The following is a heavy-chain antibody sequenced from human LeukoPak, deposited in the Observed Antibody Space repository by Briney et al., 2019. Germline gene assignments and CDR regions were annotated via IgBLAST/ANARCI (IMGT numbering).Heavy chain of an antibody. Sequence: KPGGSLRLSCAASGFTFSSYSMNWVRQAPGKGLEWVSSISSSSSYIYYADSVKGRFTISRDNAKNSLYLQMNSLRAEDTAVYYCARGSYPTVTNPIYYYYGMDVWGQGTTVTVSS. V-gene: IGHV3-21*01. D-gene: IGHD4-17*01. J-gene: IGHJ6*02. CDR2: ISSSSSYI. CDR3: ARGSYPTVTNPIYYYYGMDV. CDR1: GFTFSSYS.